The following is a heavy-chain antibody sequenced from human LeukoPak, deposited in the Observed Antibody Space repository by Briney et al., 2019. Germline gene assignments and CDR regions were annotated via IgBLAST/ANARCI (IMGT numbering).Heavy chain of an antibody. Sequence: PSETLSLTCTVSGDSISSHYWSWIRQPPGKGLEWIGYIHYSVTTNYNPSLKSRIAISVDTSKNQFSLKLTSVIAADTAVYYCARLHYDTSGLYYYFDYWGQGTLVTVSS. CDR1: GDSISSHY. CDR2: IHYSVTT. D-gene: IGHD3-22*01. CDR3: ARLHYDTSGLYYYFDY. J-gene: IGHJ4*02. V-gene: IGHV4-59*08.